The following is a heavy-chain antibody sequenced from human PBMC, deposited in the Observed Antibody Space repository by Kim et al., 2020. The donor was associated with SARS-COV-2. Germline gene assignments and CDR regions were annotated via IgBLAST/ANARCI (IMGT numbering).Heavy chain of an antibody. CDR3: AKAVAQNCGHLDY. CDR2: ISGSGGST. D-gene: IGHD6-19*01. CDR1: GFTFSSYT. V-gene: IGHV3-23*01. J-gene: IGHJ4*02. Sequence: GGSLRLSCAASGFTFSSYTMNWVRQAPEKGLEWVSAISGSGGSTYYADSVKGRFTISRDNSKNTLYLQMNILRAEDTAVYYCAKAVAQNCGHLDYWGQGTLVTVSS.